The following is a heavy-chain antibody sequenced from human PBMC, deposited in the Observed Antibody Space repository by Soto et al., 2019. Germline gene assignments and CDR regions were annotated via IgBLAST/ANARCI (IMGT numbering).Heavy chain of an antibody. CDR3: ARDPWGTDAFDI. CDR2: IYYSGST. J-gene: IGHJ3*02. V-gene: IGHV4-59*01. CDR1: GGSISSYY. Sequence: QVQLQESGPGLVKPSETLSLTCTVSGGSISSYYWSWIRQPPGKGLEWIGYIYYSGSTNYNPSLKSRVTISVDTSKNQFSLKLSSVTAADTAVYYCARDPWGTDAFDIWGQGTMVTVSS. D-gene: IGHD1-26*01.